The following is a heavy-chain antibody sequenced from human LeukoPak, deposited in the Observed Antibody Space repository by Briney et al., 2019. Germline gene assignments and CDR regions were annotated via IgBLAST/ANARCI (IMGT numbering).Heavy chain of an antibody. CDR3: AKIERWLVHGFDL. CDR1: GFTFSSYA. J-gene: IGHJ2*01. V-gene: IGHV3-23*01. D-gene: IGHD6-19*01. Sequence: PGGSLRLSCAASGFTFSSYAMSWVRQAPGKGLEWVSSISSSGYDIYYADSVKGRFTISRDNSRNAVFLQMISPRDDDTAIYYCAKIERWLVHGFDLWGRGTLVTVSS. CDR2: ISSSGYDI.